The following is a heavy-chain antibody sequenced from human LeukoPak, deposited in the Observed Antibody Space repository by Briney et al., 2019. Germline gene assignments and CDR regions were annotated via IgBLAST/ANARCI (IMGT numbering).Heavy chain of an antibody. D-gene: IGHD1-1*01. CDR3: ARDHNYAFDN. CDR1: GFPFSDYS. Sequence: PGGSLRLSCTASGFPFSDYSMNWVRQAPGKGLEWISYIGISSGNTKYADSVRGRFTISADNAKNSLHLQMNSLRVEDMAVYYCARDHNYAFDNWGQGTLVSVSS. J-gene: IGHJ4*02. CDR2: IGISSGNT. V-gene: IGHV3-48*04.